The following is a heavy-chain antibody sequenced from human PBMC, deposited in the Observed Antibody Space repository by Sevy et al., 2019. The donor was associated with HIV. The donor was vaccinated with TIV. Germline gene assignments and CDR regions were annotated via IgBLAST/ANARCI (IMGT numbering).Heavy chain of an antibody. D-gene: IGHD3-22*01. V-gene: IGHV3-30-3*01. CDR3: ARDYYDSSGYVY. CDR2: ISYDGSNK. J-gene: IGHJ4*02. Sequence: GSLRLSCAASGFTFSSYAMHWVRQAPGKGLEWVAVISYDGSNKYYADSVKGRFTISRDNSKNTLYLQMNSLRAEVTAVYYCARDYYDSSGYVYWGQGTLVTVSS. CDR1: GFTFSSYA.